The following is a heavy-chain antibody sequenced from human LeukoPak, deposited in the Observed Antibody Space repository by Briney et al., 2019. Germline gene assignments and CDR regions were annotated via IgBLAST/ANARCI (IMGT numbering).Heavy chain of an antibody. V-gene: IGHV1-24*01. CDR3: ATPSAESYYDSSGYYLFDY. CDR1: GYSLTELS. CDR2: FDPEDGET. D-gene: IGHD3-22*01. Sequence: GASVKVSCEVSGYSLTELSMHWVRQAPGKGLEWMGGFDPEDGETIYAQKFQGRVTMTEDTSTDTAYMELSSLRSEDTAVYYCATPSAESYYDSSGYYLFDYWGQGTLVTVSS. J-gene: IGHJ4*02.